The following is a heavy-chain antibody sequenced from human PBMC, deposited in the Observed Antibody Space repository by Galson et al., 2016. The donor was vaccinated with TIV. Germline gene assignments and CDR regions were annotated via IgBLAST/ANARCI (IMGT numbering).Heavy chain of an antibody. V-gene: IGHV3-20*01. D-gene: IGHD2-21*01. J-gene: IGHJ4*02. Sequence: LSCAASGFTFDDYGMTWVRQVPGKGLEWVSAIIGNGGITDYADSVKGRFTISRDNAKNSLYLQMNSLRAEDTALYRCARHVTCGGDCYYFDYWGQGTLVTVSS. CDR3: ARHVTCGGDCYYFDY. CDR1: GFTFDDYG. CDR2: IIGNGGIT.